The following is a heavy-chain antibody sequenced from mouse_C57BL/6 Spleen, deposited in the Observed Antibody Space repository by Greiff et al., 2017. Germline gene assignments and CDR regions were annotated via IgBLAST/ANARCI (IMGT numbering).Heavy chain of an antibody. CDR3: ARWVYCYGSSYLDY. V-gene: IGHV1-55*01. CDR2: IYPGSGST. J-gene: IGHJ4*01. Sequence: VQLKQSGAELVQPGASVKMSCKASGYTFTSSWINWVKQRPGQGLEWIGDIYPGSGSTNYNEKFKSKATLTADTSASTAYMQLSSLTSADSAVDYCARWVYCYGSSYLDYWGQGTSVTVAS. D-gene: IGHD1-1*01. CDR1: GYTFTSSW.